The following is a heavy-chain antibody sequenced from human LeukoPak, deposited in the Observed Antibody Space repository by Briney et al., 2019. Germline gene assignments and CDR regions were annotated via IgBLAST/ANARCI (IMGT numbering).Heavy chain of an antibody. CDR2: INDRSNFK. J-gene: IGHJ4*02. CDR1: GFSFSDYA. CDR3: AKDHFTGGDYGDYFDL. D-gene: IGHD3-16*01. Sequence: GGSLRLSCVASGFSFSDYAMSWVRQSPGQGLQWVSVINDRSNFKVYADSVRGRFIISRDNSQNTLYLEMNSLRADDTAIYYCAKDHFTGGDYGDYFDLWGQGVLVTVSS. V-gene: IGHV3-23*01.